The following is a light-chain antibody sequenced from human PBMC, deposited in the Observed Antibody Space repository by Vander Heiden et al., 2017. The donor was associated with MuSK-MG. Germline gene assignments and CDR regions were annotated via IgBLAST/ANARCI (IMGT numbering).Light chain of an antibody. CDR1: QSVGSS. CDR3: QQRSNWPQGGPFT. Sequence: EIVLTQSPATLSLSPGERATLSCRASQSVGSSLAWYQQKPGHAPRLLILDASNRATGVPARFSGSGSGRDFTLTISGLETDDFAVYSCQQRSNWPQGGPFTFGPGTTVDIK. CDR2: DAS. V-gene: IGKV3-11*02. J-gene: IGKJ3*01.